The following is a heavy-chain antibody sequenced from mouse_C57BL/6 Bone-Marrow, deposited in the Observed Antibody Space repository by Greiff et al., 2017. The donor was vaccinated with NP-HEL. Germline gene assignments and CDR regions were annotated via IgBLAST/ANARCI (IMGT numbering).Heavy chain of an antibody. CDR1: GYTFTSYW. CDR3: ARGRLRRGAWFAY. CDR2: IHPNSGST. J-gene: IGHJ3*01. D-gene: IGHD2-4*01. V-gene: IGHV1-64*01. Sequence: QVQLQQPGAELVKPGASVKLSCTASGYTFTSYWMHWVKQRPGQGLEWIGMIHPNSGSTNYNEKFKSKATLTVDKSSSTAYMQLSSLTSEDSAVYYCARGRLRRGAWFAYWGQGTLVTVSA.